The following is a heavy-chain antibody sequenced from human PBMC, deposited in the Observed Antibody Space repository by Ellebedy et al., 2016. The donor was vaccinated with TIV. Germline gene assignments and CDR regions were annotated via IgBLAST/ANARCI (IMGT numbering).Heavy chain of an antibody. CDR2: VYPGDSDT. CDR1: GYSFTRYW. J-gene: IGHJ6*03. D-gene: IGHD3-10*01. Sequence: GESLKISXQASGYSFTRYWIGWVRQMPGKGLEWMGIVYPGDSDTRYSPSFQGQVTISADKSTSTAYLHWSSLKASDTAMYYCARRFGEPLSEGQKYHYYYMDVWGKGTTVTVSS. V-gene: IGHV5-51*01. CDR3: ARRFGEPLSEGQKYHYYYMDV.